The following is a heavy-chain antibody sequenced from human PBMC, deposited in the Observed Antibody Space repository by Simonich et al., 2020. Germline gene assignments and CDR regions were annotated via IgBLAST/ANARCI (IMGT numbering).Heavy chain of an antibody. CDR2: RNQDGSEK. CDR3: ACLGTGDAFDI. Sequence: EVQLVESGGGLVQPGGSLRLSCAASGFTFSSYWMSWVRQAPGKGVGWVANRNQDGSEKYYVDSVKGRFTISRDNAKNSLYLQMNSLRAEDTAVYYCACLGTGDAFDIWGQGTMVTVSS. CDR1: GFTFSSYW. J-gene: IGHJ3*02. D-gene: IGHD3-9*01. V-gene: IGHV3-7*01.